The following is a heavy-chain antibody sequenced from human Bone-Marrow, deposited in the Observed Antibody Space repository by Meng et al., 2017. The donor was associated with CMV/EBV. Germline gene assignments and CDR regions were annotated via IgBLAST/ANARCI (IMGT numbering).Heavy chain of an antibody. J-gene: IGHJ4*02. D-gene: IGHD2-8*02. CDR3: GRDLTGIRDY. CDR2: SDNDGTIT. Sequence: QLVDSGGCLFHPCVYRRFSCAAPGNTFSDDWMHWVRQVPGEGLVWVSRSDNDGTITSYADSVKGRFTISRDNARNTLYLQMNSLRADDSGVYYCGRDLTGIRDYWGQGTLVTVFS. CDR1: GNTFSDDW. V-gene: IGHV3-74*01.